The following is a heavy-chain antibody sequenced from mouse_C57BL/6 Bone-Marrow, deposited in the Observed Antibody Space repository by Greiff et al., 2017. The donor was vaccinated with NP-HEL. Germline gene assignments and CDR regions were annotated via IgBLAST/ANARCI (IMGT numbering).Heavy chain of an antibody. CDR3: ARKRLTTVVDY. CDR2: IYPRSGNT. V-gene: IGHV1-81*01. Sequence: VKLQQSGAELARPGASVKLSCKASGYTFTSYGISWVKQRTGQGLEWIGEIYPRSGNTYYNEKFKGKATLTADKSSSTAYMELRSLTSEDSAVYFCARKRLTTVVDYWGQGTTLTVSS. CDR1: GYTFTSYG. D-gene: IGHD1-1*01. J-gene: IGHJ2*01.